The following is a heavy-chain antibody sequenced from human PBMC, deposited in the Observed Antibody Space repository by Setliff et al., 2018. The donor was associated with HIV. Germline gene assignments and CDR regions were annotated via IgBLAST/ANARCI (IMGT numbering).Heavy chain of an antibody. V-gene: IGHV4-31*03. CDR3: ARVLNPSDAFDI. J-gene: IGHJ3*02. CDR2: IYYSGSS. Sequence: SETLSLTCSVSGGSISSGYYYWSWIRQHPGKGLEWLGYIYYSGSSYYNPSLKSRVTISVDTSKNQFSVKLSSVTAADTAVYYCARVLNPSDAFDIWGQGTMVTVSS. CDR1: GGSISSGYYY.